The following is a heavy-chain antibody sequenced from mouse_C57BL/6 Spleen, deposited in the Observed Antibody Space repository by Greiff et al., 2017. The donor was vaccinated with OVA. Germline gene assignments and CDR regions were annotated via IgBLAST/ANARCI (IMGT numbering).Heavy chain of an antibody. CDR2: INPYNGGT. V-gene: IGHV1-19*01. CDR3: AREETVVATDAMDY. CDR1: GYTFTDYY. J-gene: IGHJ4*01. D-gene: IGHD1-1*01. Sequence: VQLKESGPVLVKPGASVKMSCKASGYTFTDYYMNWVKQSHGKSLEWIGVINPYNGGTSYNQKFKGKATLTVDKSSSTAYMELNSLTSEDSAVYYCAREETVVATDAMDYWGQGTSVTVSS.